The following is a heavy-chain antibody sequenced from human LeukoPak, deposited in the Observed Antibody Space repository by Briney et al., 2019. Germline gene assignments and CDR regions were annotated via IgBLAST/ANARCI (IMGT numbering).Heavy chain of an antibody. CDR1: GFTFSSYG. CDR2: IRYDGSNK. CDR3: ARSFAYGGNSGGGVFDY. J-gene: IGHJ4*02. Sequence: GGSLRLSCAASGFTFSSYGMHWVRQAPGKGLEWVAFIRYDGSNKYYADSVKGRFTISRDNSKNTLYLQMNSLRAEDTAVYYCARSFAYGGNSGGGVFDYWGQGTLVTVSS. D-gene: IGHD4-23*01. V-gene: IGHV3-30*02.